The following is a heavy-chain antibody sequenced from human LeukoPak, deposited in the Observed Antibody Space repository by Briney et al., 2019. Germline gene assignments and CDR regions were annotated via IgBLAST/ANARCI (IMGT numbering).Heavy chain of an antibody. CDR3: AKVDIVATINAGRLVDY. CDR1: GFIFSSYG. D-gene: IGHD5-12*01. J-gene: IGHJ4*02. V-gene: IGHV3-30*18. Sequence: GGSLRLSCAASGFIFSSYGIQWFRQAPDKGLEWVAAISNDGSNKYYADSVKGRFTISRDNFKNTLYLQMNSLRAEDTAVYYCAKVDIVATINAGRLVDYWGQGTLVTVSS. CDR2: ISNDGSNK.